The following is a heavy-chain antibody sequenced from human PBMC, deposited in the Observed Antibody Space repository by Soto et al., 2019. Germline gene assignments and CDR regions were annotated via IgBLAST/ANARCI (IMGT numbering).Heavy chain of an antibody. Sequence: QVHLQQWGAGLLKPSETLSLTCAVYGGSFSPYYWSWTWIRQPPGKGLEWIGDINHRGSTKYNPSLHSQVTISLDTSKNKFSLNVKSLTAADTAVYYCARGKWGSGWTLGNSFYGLDVWGQGTAVTVSS. CDR3: ARGKWGSGWTLGNSFYGLDV. J-gene: IGHJ6*02. CDR2: INHRGST. V-gene: IGHV4-34*01. D-gene: IGHD6-19*01. CDR1: GGSFSPYY.